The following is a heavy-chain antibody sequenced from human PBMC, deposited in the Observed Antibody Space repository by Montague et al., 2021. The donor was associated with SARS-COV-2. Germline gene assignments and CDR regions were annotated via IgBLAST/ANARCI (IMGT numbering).Heavy chain of an antibody. D-gene: IGHD3-22*01. CDR2: IYYSGGT. CDR1: GGSISSSSYY. Sequence: SETLSLTCTVSGGSISSSSYYWGWIRQPPGKGLEWIGSIYYSGGTYYNPSLKSRVTISVDTSKNQFSLKLSSVTAADTAVYYCARHGKTRIAMIVVVIGYFDYWGQGTRVTVSS. J-gene: IGHJ4*02. CDR3: ARHGKTRIAMIVVVIGYFDY. V-gene: IGHV4-39*01.